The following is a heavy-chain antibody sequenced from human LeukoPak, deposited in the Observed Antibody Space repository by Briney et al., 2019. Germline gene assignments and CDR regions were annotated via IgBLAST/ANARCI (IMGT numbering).Heavy chain of an antibody. CDR2: ISTSGDNT. J-gene: IGHJ4*02. V-gene: IGHV3-23*01. CDR3: AKGKITFGGIIVH. D-gene: IGHD3-16*02. CDR1: GFTFVNYA. Sequence: GGSLRLSCAASGFTFVNYAMTWVRQAPGKGLEWVSAISTSGDNTYCTDSVKGRFTISRDNSRDTLYLQMNSLRVEDTAVYYCAKGKITFGGIIVHWGQGTLVTVSS.